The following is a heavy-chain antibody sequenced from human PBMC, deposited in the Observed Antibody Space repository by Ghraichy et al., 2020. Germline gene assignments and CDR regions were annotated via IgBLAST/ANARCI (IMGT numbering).Heavy chain of an antibody. Sequence: LSLTCAASGFTFSDYYMSWIRQAPGKGLEWVSYVSSSDSYTKYADSVKGRFTISRDNAKNSLYLQMNSLRAEDTAVYYCAGGRTSGWFYWGQGTLVTVSS. CDR1: GFTFSDYY. CDR3: AGGRTSGWFY. V-gene: IGHV3-11*06. CDR2: VSSSDSYT. J-gene: IGHJ4*02. D-gene: IGHD6-19*01.